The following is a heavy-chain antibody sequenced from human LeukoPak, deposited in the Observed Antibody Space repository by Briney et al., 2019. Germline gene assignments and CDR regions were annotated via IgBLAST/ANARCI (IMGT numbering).Heavy chain of an antibody. CDR3: AKDNYYGDYEVTSIFGVD. D-gene: IGHD4-17*01. J-gene: IGHJ4*02. Sequence: PGGSLRLSCAASGFTFSSYGMHWVRQAPGKGLVWVAFIRYDGTNKYYADSMKGRFTISRGNSKNTLYLQMNSLRVEDTAVYYCAKDNYYGDYEVTSIFGVDWGQGTLVTVSS. CDR2: IRYDGTNK. V-gene: IGHV3-30*02. CDR1: GFTFSSYG.